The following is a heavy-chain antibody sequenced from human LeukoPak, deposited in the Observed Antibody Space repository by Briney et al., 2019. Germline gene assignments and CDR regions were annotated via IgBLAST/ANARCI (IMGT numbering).Heavy chain of an antibody. CDR2: IYTSGST. CDR3: ARLVSVMYSSGWPSTSYWYFDL. D-gene: IGHD6-19*01. CDR1: GGSINSGSYY. J-gene: IGHJ2*01. V-gene: IGHV4-61*02. Sequence: SQTLSLTCTVSGGSINSGSYYWSWIRQPAGKGLEWIGRIYTSGSTNYNPSLKSRVTISVDTSKNQFSLKLSSVTAADTAVYYCARLVSVMYSSGWPSTSYWYFDLWGRGTLVTVSS.